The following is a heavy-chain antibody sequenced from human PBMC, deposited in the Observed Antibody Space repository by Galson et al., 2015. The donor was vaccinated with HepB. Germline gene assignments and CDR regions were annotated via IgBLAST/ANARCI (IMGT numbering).Heavy chain of an antibody. CDR1: GFTFSRFW. CDR2: IKGDESEK. Sequence: SLRLSCAASGFTFSRFWMAWVRRAPGKGLEWVANIKGDESEKNYVDSVKGRFTISRDNAKNSLYLQMNSLRAEDTAVYYCARWVYFNVDYWGQGTLATVSS. V-gene: IGHV3-7*03. CDR3: ARWVYFNVDY. D-gene: IGHD2-8*01. J-gene: IGHJ4*02.